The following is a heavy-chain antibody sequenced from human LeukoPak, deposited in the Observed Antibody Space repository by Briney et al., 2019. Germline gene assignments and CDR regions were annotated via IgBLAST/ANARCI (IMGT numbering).Heavy chain of an antibody. J-gene: IGHJ4*02. CDR1: GGSISSSNW. V-gene: IGHV4-4*02. CDR2: IYHSGST. Sequence: SETLSLTCAVSGGSISSSNWWSWVRQPPGKGLEWIGEIYHSGSTNYNPSLKSRVTISVDKSKNQFSLKLTSVTAADRAMYYCVAASAGLNYWGQGSLVTVSS. CDR3: VAASAGLNY. D-gene: IGHD6-13*01.